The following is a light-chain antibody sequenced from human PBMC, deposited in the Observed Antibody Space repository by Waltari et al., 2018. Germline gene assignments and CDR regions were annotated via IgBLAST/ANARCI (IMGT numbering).Light chain of an antibody. CDR2: DAS. CDR1: QSISNK. Sequence: EIVMTQSPATLSVSPGERAILSCRASQSISNKLAWYQQKPGKAPRRLIYDASTRATGIPATFSGSGSGTEFTLTISSLQSEDFVVYYCQQYNSWPYTFGQGTKLEIK. J-gene: IGKJ2*01. CDR3: QQYNSWPYT. V-gene: IGKV3-15*01.